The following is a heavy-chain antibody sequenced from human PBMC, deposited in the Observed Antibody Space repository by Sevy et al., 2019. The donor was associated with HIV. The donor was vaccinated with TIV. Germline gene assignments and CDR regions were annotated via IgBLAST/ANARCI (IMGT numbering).Heavy chain of an antibody. D-gene: IGHD5-18*01. V-gene: IGHV3-23*01. CDR3: AAGDTSMVTDLDY. CDR1: GFTVSTYA. Sequence: GGSLRLSCAASGFTVSTYAINWVHQAPGEGLEWVSAITGGGDSTYYADSVKGRFTISRGNSKNVVYLQMNSLRAEDTAVYYCAAGDTSMVTDLDYWGQGTLVTVSS. J-gene: IGHJ4*02. CDR2: ITGGGDST.